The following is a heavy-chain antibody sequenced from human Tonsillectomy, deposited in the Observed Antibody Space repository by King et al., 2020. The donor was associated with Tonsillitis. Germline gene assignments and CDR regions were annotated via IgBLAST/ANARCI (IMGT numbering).Heavy chain of an antibody. Sequence: VQLQESGPGLVKPSQTLSLTCTVSGGSISSGDYYWSWIRQPPGKGLEWIGYIYYSGSTYYNPSHKSRVSIPVETSKNQFSLKLSSVTAADTAVYYCARVRGYYGSRSYYYFDDWGQGTLVTVSS. CDR2: IYYSGST. CDR1: GGSISSGDYY. CDR3: ARVRGYYGSRSYYYFDD. V-gene: IGHV4-30-4*01. J-gene: IGHJ4*02. D-gene: IGHD3-10*01.